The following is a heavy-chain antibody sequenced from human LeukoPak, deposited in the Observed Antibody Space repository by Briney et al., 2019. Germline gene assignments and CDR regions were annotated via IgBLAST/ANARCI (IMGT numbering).Heavy chain of an antibody. CDR1: GFTFSDYA. CDR2: ISINGINT. CDR3: VEAPPA. V-gene: IGHV3-64D*06. J-gene: IGHJ5*02. Sequence: GGSLRLSCSASGFTFSDYAMHWVRQAPGKGLEYVSAISINGINTYYADSVKGRFTISRDNSKSTLYLQMSSLRPEDTAIYFCVEAPPAWGQGTLVTVSS.